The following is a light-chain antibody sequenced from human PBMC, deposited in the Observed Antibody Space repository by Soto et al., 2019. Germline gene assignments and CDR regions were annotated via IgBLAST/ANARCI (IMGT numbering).Light chain of an antibody. Sequence: EIVLTQSPGTLSLSPGERATLSCRARQSVGSNLAWYQQKPGQAPRLLIYGASTRATGIPARFSGGGSETEFTLTISSLQAEDSAVYFCQQYNNWPTWTFGQGTKVDIK. CDR2: GAS. J-gene: IGKJ1*01. CDR3: QQYNNWPTWT. CDR1: QSVGSN. V-gene: IGKV3-15*01.